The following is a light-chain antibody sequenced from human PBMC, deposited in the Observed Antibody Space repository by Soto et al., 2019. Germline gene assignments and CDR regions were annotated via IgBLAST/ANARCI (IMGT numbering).Light chain of an antibody. J-gene: IGKJ1*01. CDR3: HQRQRWPRT. V-gene: IGKV3-11*01. CDR1: QSVGGW. CDR2: EAS. Sequence: DILLTQSPATLSSSVVERVTLSCRASQSVGGWLAWYQHKPGQAPRLLIYEASNMARGVPARFSGSGSGTEFTLTITSLEPEDFAFYYCHQRQRWPRTFGQGTKVDIK.